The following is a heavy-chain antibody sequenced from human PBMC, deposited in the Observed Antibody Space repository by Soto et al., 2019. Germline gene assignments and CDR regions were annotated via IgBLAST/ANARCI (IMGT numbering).Heavy chain of an antibody. CDR2: IYLGDSDT. J-gene: IGHJ5*02. CDR3: ARRGSSSLNWIDP. D-gene: IGHD6-19*01. CDR1: GYSFTTHW. V-gene: IGHV5-51*01. Sequence: PGESLKISCKDFGYSFTTHWIGWVRQMPGKGLEWMGIIYLGDSDTRYSPSFQGQVTISADKSTTTAHLQWSSLKASDTAMYYCARRGSSSLNWIDPWGQGTLVTVSS.